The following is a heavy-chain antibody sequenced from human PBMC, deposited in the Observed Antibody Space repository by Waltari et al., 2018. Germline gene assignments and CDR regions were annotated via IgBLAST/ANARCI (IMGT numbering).Heavy chain of an antibody. CDR3: AKQSPSYTRGWYPLES. D-gene: IGHD6-19*01. V-gene: IGHV3-53*01. Sequence: EVQLVESGGNLIQPGGSLRLSCEATGLPVRTNFISWVPQAPGKGREWVSIIYSGGNTYYAGSVKGRFTISRDNYKNMVYLEMNSQRAEDTAVYYCAKQSPSYTRGWYPLESWGPGTLVTVSP. J-gene: IGHJ4*02. CDR1: GLPVRTNF. CDR2: IYSGGNT.